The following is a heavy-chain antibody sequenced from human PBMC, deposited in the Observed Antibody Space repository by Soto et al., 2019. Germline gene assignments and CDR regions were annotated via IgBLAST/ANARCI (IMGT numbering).Heavy chain of an antibody. CDR2: ISSSGVST. Sequence: EVQLLESGGGLVQPGGSLRLSCAASGLTFSSYAMSWVRQAPGKGLEWVSGISSSGVSTYYADSVKGRFTISRDNSKNTLFLRMNRPRVEDTAVYYCMRPAPRGRHYFYFGMDVWGQGTTVTVSS. CDR1: GLTFSSYA. V-gene: IGHV3-23*01. CDR3: MRPAPRGRHYFYFGMDV. J-gene: IGHJ6*02. D-gene: IGHD3-10*01.